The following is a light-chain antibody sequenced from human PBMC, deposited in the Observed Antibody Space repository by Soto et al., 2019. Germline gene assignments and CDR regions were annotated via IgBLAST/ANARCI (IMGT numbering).Light chain of an antibody. V-gene: IGKV1-5*03. J-gene: IGKJ1*01. Sequence: DIQMTQSPSTLSASVGDRVTITCRASQSISSWLAWYQQKPGKDPKLLIYTASSLESGVPLRFSGSGSGTEFTLTISSLQPDDFATYYCQQYNSYPWTFGQGTQVEIK. CDR1: QSISSW. CDR2: TAS. CDR3: QQYNSYPWT.